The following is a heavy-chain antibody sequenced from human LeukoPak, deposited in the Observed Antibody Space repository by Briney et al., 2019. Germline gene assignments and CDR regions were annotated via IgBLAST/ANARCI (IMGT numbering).Heavy chain of an antibody. CDR1: GYTFTSHY. CDR3: ARAQGYSSSDDAFDI. CDR2: INPSGGST. V-gene: IGHV1-46*01. D-gene: IGHD6-19*01. Sequence: ASVKVSCKASGYTFTSHYMYWVRQAPGQGLEWMGIINPSGGSTSYAQKFQGRVTMTRDTSTSTVYMELSSLRSEDTAVYYCARAQGYSSSDDAFDIWGRGTMVTVSS. J-gene: IGHJ3*02.